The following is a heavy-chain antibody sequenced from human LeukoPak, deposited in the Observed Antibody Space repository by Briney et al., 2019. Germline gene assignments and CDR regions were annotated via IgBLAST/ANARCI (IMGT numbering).Heavy chain of an antibody. Sequence: QPGGSLRLSCAASGFTFSSYWMSWVRQAPGKGLEWVANIKQDGSEKYYVDSVKGRFTISRDNAKNSLYLQMNSLRAEDTAVYYCARTNSYGDYGGYYYYYMDVWGKGTTVTVSS. CDR3: ARTNSYGDYGGYYYYYMDV. J-gene: IGHJ6*03. D-gene: IGHD4-17*01. CDR2: IKQDGSEK. V-gene: IGHV3-7*01. CDR1: GFTFSSYW.